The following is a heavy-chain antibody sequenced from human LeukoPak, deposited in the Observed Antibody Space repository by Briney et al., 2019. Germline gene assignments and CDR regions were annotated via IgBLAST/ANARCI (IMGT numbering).Heavy chain of an antibody. CDR2: INHSGST. CDR3: ARSGWRDAFDI. V-gene: IGHV4-34*01. CDR1: GGSFSGYY. J-gene: IGHJ3*02. D-gene: IGHD6-19*01. Sequence: SETLSLTCAVYGGSFSGYYWSWIRQPPGKGLERIGEINHSGSTNYNPSLKSRVTISVDTSKNQFSLKLSSVTAADTAVYYCARSGWRDAFDIWGQGTMVTVSS.